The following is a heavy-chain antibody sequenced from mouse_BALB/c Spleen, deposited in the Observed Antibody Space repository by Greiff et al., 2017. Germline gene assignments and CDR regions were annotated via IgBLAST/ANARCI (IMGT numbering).Heavy chain of an antibody. Sequence: VQLQQSGAELAKPGASVKLSCKASGYTFTSYWMHWVKQRPGQGLEWIGYINPSTGYTEYNQKFKDKATLTADKSSSTAYMQLSSLTSEDSAVYYCARWSDAMDYWGQGTSVTVSA. V-gene: IGHV1-7*01. CDR3: ARWSDAMDY. CDR1: GYTFTSYW. J-gene: IGHJ4*01. CDR2: INPSTGYT.